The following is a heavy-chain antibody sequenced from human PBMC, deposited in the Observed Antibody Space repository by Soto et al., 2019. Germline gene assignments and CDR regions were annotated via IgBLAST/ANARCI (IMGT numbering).Heavy chain of an antibody. CDR2: IYYSGST. D-gene: IGHD2-2*01. J-gene: IGHJ1*01. CDR1: GGSISSGGYY. CDR3: ARGVADGSLVVPAAMMGVYFQH. Sequence: QVQLQESGPGLVKPSQTLSLTCTVSGGSISSGGYYWSWIRQHPGKGLEWIGYIYYSGSTYYNPSLKSRVTISVDTSKNQFSLKLSSVTAADTAVYYCARGVADGSLVVPAAMMGVYFQHWGQGTLVTVSS. V-gene: IGHV4-31*03.